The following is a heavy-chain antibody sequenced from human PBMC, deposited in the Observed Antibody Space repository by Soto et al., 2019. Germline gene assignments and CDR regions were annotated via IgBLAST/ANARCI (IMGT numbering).Heavy chain of an antibody. J-gene: IGHJ4*02. CDR2: IIPIFGTA. CDR1: GGTFSSYA. D-gene: IGHD3-10*01. V-gene: IGHV1-69*01. Sequence: QVQLVQSGAEVKKPGSSVKVSCKASGGTFSSYAISWVRQAPGQGLEWMGGIIPIFGTANYAQKFQGRVTITADESTSTAYMELSSVRSEDTAVYYCASSGDYGSGSYWYYFDYWGQGTLVTVSS. CDR3: ASSGDYGSGSYWYYFDY.